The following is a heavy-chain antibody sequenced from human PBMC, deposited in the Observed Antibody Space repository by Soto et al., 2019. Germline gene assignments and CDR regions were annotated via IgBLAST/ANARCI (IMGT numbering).Heavy chain of an antibody. D-gene: IGHD2-15*01. Sequence: SETLSLTCAVSGGSISSSNWWSWVRQPPGKGLEWIGEIYHSGSTNYNPSLKSRVTISVDKSKNQFSLKLSSVTAADTAVYYCARRELVIYYYGMDVWGQGTTVTVSS. CDR1: GGSISSSNW. V-gene: IGHV4-4*02. CDR2: IYHSGST. CDR3: ARRELVIYYYGMDV. J-gene: IGHJ6*02.